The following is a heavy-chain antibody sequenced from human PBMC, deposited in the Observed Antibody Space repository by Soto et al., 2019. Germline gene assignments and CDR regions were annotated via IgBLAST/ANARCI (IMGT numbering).Heavy chain of an antibody. CDR1: GFTYSTYT. V-gene: IGHV3-48*01. CDR2: ISSSSSTI. CDR3: ARHPERIAQIGWFDP. Sequence: GGSLRLSCAAAGFTYSTYTMNWVRQATGKGLEWVSYISSSSSTIYYADSVKGRFTISRDNAKNSLYLQMNSLRAEDTAVYYCARHPERIAQIGWFDPWGQGTLVTVSS. D-gene: IGHD6-13*01. J-gene: IGHJ5*02.